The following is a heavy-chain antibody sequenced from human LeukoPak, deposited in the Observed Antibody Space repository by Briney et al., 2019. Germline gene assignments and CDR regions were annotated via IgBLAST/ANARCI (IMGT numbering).Heavy chain of an antibody. CDR3: AREGSGWYFDY. D-gene: IGHD6-19*01. J-gene: IGHJ4*02. CDR2: INRSGGST. V-gene: IGHV1-46*01. Sequence: ASVKVSCKASGYTFTSYYMHWVRQAPGQGLEWMGIINRSGGSTSYAQKFQGRVTMTRDTSTSTVYMELSSLRSEDTAVYYCAREGSGWYFDYWGQETLVTVSS. CDR1: GYTFTSYY.